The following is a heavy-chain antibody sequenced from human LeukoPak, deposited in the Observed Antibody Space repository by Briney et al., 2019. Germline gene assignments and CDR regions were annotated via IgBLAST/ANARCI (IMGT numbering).Heavy chain of an antibody. D-gene: IGHD6-19*01. CDR1: GGSISDYH. V-gene: IGHV4-59*01. Sequence: PSETLSLTCTVSGGSISDYHWSLIRQPPGKGLEWIGYVYDSGSTNYNPSLKSRVTISVDASKNQFSLKLTSVTAADTAVYYCTRADGGWSQFNYWGQGILVTASS. J-gene: IGHJ4*02. CDR3: TRADGGWSQFNY. CDR2: VYDSGST.